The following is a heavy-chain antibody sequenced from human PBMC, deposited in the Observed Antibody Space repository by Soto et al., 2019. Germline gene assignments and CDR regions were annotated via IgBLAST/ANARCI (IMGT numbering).Heavy chain of an antibody. V-gene: IGHV1-18*01. CDR2: ISAYNGNT. CDR3: ARYRAPTYSCYEQRDYYYGMDV. D-gene: IGHD5-12*01. Sequence: QVQLVQSGAEVKKPGASVKVSCKASGYTFTSYGISWVRQAPGQGLEWMGWISAYNGNTNYAQKLQGRVTMTTDTSTSTAYMELRSLGSDDTAVYYCARYRAPTYSCYEQRDYYYGMDVWGQGTTVTVSS. CDR1: GYTFTSYG. J-gene: IGHJ6*02.